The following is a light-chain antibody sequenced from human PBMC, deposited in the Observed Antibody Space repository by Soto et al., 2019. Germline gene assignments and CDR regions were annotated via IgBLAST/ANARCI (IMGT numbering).Light chain of an antibody. CDR1: RGPLLSNGYTF. J-gene: IGKJ2*01. CDR2: LGF. CDR3: MQGLQTFYT. Sequence: IKPQLSCPFPLGSPPSISSSPSRGPLLSNGYTFLDWYLQRPGQSPQLLIYLGFNRASGVPDRFSGSGSGTDFTLKISRVEAEDVGVYYCMQGLQTFYTFGQGTKLEIK. V-gene: IGKV2-28*01.